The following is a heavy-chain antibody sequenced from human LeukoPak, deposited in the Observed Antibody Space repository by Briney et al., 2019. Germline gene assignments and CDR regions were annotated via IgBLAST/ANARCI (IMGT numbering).Heavy chain of an antibody. J-gene: IGHJ6*02. CDR2: IYCSGST. CDR1: GGSISSGGYY. V-gene: IGHV4-31*03. Sequence: SQTLSLTCTVSGGSISSGGYYWSWIRQYPGKGLEWIGYIYCSGSTYYNPSLKSRVTISVDTSKNQFSLKLSSVTAADTAVYYCARDRNYYGMDVWGQGTTVTVSS. CDR3: ARDRNYYGMDV.